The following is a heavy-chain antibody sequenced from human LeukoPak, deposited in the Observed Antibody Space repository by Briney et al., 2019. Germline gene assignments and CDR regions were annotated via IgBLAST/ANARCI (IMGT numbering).Heavy chain of an antibody. CDR2: INQDGSEK. D-gene: IGHD2-2*01. V-gene: IGHV3-7*03. CDR3: ASQPAAADVDY. CDR1: RFTFSSYW. J-gene: IGHJ4*02. Sequence: GGSLRLSCAASRFTFSSYWMTWVRQAPGKGLEWVANINQDGSEKTYVDSVKGRFTISRGNAKNSLYLHMNSLRVDDTGVYYCASQPAAADVDYWGQGTLVTVSS.